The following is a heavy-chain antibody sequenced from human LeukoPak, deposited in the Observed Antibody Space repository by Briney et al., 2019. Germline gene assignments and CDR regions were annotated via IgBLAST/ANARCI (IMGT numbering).Heavy chain of an antibody. CDR3: TKVVVSGSGDYFAS. CDR1: GFNFRSSA. Sequence: PGGSLRLPCAASGFNFRSSAMAWVRLTPGKGLEWVSSISGSGETIHNADSVKGRFVISRDNSKNTLTLLMNSLGAEDTAVYYCTKVVVSGSGDYFASWGQGTLVTVSS. J-gene: IGHJ4*02. D-gene: IGHD6-19*01. V-gene: IGHV3-23*01. CDR2: ISGSGETI.